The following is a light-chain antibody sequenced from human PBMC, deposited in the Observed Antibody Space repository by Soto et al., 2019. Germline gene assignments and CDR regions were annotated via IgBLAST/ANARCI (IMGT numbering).Light chain of an antibody. V-gene: IGKV1-5*03. CDR1: QTINSW. Sequence: DIQMTQSPSTLSASVGDRVTLTCRASQTINSWLAWYQQKPGKAPNLLIYKASSLESGVPSRFSGSGSGTEFTLTISSLQPDDFATYYCQQYHNSPVTFGGGTKVEIK. J-gene: IGKJ4*01. CDR3: QQYHNSPVT. CDR2: KAS.